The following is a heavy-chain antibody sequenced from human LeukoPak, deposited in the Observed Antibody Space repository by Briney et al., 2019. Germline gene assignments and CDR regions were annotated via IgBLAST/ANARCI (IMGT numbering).Heavy chain of an antibody. CDR2: IYYSGST. Sequence: SETLSLTCSVSGFPINSHSYWGWVRQSPGRGLEWIGSIYYSGSTYYNPSLKSRITVSIDTSKSQFSLRLTSVTAADTAVYYCVRHPDYYDMSGYHHWYFDVWGRGTLVTVSS. J-gene: IGHJ2*01. V-gene: IGHV4-38-2*02. CDR1: GFPINSHSY. D-gene: IGHD3-22*01. CDR3: VRHPDYYDMSGYHHWYFDV.